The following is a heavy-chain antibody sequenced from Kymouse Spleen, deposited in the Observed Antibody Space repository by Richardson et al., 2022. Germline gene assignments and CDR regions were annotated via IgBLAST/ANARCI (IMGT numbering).Heavy chain of an antibody. J-gene: IGHJ6*02. CDR1: GFTFSSYS. Sequence: EVQLVESGGGLVQPGGSLRLSCAASGFTFSSYSMNWVRQAPGKGLEWVSYISSSSSTIYYADSVKGRFTISRDNAKNSLYLQMNSLRDEDTAVYYCARDYYGSGSYDYYYGMDVWGQGTTVTVSS. V-gene: IGHV3-48*02. CDR3: ARDYYGSGSYDYYYGMDV. CDR2: ISSSSSTI. D-gene: IGHD3-10*01.